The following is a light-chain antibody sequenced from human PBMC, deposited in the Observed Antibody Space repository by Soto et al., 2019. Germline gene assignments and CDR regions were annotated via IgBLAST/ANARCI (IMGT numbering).Light chain of an antibody. V-gene: IGKV3-15*01. Sequence: EIVMTQSPDTLSVSPGERATLSCRASQSVSSNLAWYQQKPGQAPRLLIFGASTRATGIPARFSGIGSGTEFTLPISSLQSEAFAIYHCQQYNNWLYTFGQGTTLEIK. CDR3: QQYNNWLYT. CDR1: QSVSSN. CDR2: GAS. J-gene: IGKJ2*01.